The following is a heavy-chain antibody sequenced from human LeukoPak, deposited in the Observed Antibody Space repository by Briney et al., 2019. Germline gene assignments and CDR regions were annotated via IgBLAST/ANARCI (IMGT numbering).Heavy chain of an antibody. CDR3: ARGRRCSIVVVPAAIRVSSWFDP. CDR1: GVSFSGYY. J-gene: IGHJ5*02. D-gene: IGHD2-2*01. V-gene: IGHV4-34*01. CDR2: INHSGST. Sequence: SETLSLTCAVYGVSFSGYYWSWIRQPPGKGLKWFGEINHSGSTYSNPSLKSRVTISVDTSKKQLSLKMRCVTAADTAVYYCARGRRCSIVVVPAAIRVSSWFDPWGQGTLVTVSS.